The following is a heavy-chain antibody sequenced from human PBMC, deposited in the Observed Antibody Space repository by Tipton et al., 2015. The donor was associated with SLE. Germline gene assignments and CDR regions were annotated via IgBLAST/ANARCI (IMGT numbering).Heavy chain of an antibody. D-gene: IGHD3-10*01. Sequence: SLRLSCTASGFSFGDYAVSWVRQAPGKGLEWVANIKHDGSEKYYVDSVKGRFTISRDNAKNSVYLQMNSLRAEDTAVYYCARGRGVDYWGQGTLVSVSS. J-gene: IGHJ4*02. CDR3: ARGRGVDY. CDR2: IKHDGSEK. V-gene: IGHV3-7*01. CDR1: GFSFGDYA.